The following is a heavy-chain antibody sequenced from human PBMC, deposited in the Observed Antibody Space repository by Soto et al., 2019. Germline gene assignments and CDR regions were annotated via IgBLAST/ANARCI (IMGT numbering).Heavy chain of an antibody. CDR1: GFTFNNYA. CDR2: ISGSASST. CDR3: AKDSGDVDTAMDYFDY. V-gene: IGHV3-23*01. Sequence: EVQLLESGGGLVQPGGSLRLSCAASGFTFNNYAMSWVRQAPGKGLEWVSGISGSASSTHYADSVKGRFTISRDNSKNTLYLQMSSLRAEDKAVYYCAKDSGDVDTAMDYFDYWGQGTLVTVSS. D-gene: IGHD5-18*01. J-gene: IGHJ4*02.